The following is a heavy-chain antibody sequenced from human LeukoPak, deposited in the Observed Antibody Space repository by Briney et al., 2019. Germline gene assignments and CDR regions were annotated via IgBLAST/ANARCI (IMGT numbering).Heavy chain of an antibody. CDR1: GFTFDDYA. CDR3: VKDVSLGFCSGGSCSAHFDY. D-gene: IGHD2-15*01. V-gene: IGHV3-9*03. CDR2: ISWSSDRR. Sequence: GRSLRLSCAASGFTFDDYAMHWVRQGPGKGLEWVSGISWSSDRRVYVDSVRGRFTISRDNAKNSLYLQMDSLRPEDMALYYCVKDVSLGFCSGGSCSAHFDYWGQGTLVTVS. J-gene: IGHJ4*02.